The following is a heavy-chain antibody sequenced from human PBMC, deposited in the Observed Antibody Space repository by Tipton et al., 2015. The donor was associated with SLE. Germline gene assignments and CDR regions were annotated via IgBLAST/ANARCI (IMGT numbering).Heavy chain of an antibody. Sequence: SLRLSCDASGFSFDDFAMHWVRQAPGKGLEWVSGISWDSSERGYVDSVRGRFTISRDDSKNMLYLQMKSLRAEDTAVYYCARSTYDSSGSYSTRFWAFDIWGQGTMVTVSS. CDR2: ISWDSSER. CDR3: ARSTYDSSGSYSTRFWAFDI. V-gene: IGHV3-9*01. D-gene: IGHD3-10*01. CDR1: GFSFDDFA. J-gene: IGHJ3*02.